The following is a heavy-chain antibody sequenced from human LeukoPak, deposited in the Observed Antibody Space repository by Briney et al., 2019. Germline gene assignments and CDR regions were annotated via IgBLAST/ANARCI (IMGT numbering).Heavy chain of an antibody. V-gene: IGHV1-69*04. CDR2: IIPILGIA. CDR1: GGTFSSYA. D-gene: IGHD2-21*02. J-gene: IGHJ6*02. CDR3: ARQIVVVTAIPNYYGMDV. Sequence: SVKVSCKASGGTFSSYAISWVRQAPGQGLEWMGRIIPILGIANYAQKFQGRVTITADKSTSTAYMELSSLRSEDTAVYYCARQIVVVTAIPNYYGMDVWGQGTTVTVSS.